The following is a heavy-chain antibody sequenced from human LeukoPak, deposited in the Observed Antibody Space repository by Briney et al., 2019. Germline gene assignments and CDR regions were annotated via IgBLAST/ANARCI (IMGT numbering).Heavy chain of an antibody. CDR1: GFTFSSYG. CDR2: ISYDGSNK. J-gene: IGHJ5*02. Sequence: PGGSLRLSCAASGFTFSSYGMHWVRQAPGKGLEWVAVISYDGSNKYYTDSVKGRFTISRDNSKNTLYLQMNSLRAEDTAVYYCAKGYSYGPFNWFDPWGQGTLVTVSS. D-gene: IGHD5-18*01. V-gene: IGHV3-30*18. CDR3: AKGYSYGPFNWFDP.